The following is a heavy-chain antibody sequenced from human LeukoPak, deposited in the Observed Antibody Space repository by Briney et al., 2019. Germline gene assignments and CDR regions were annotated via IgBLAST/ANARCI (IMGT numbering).Heavy chain of an antibody. V-gene: IGHV1-24*01. CDR3: ATGPIAAAGRGYYGMDV. CDR2: FDPEDGET. D-gene: IGHD6-13*01. Sequence: ASVKVSCNVSGYTLTELSMHWVRQAPGKGLEWMGGFDPEDGETIYAQKFQGRVTMTEDTSTDTAYMELSSLRSEDTAVYYCATGPIAAAGRGYYGMDVWGQGTTVTVSS. J-gene: IGHJ6*02. CDR1: GYTLTELS.